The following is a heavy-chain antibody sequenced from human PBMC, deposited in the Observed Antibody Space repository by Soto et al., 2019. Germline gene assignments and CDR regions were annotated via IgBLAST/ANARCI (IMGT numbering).Heavy chain of an antibody. Sequence: QVQLVQSGAEVKKPGSSVKVSCKASGGTFSSYAISWVRQAPGQGLEWMGGIIPIFGTANYAQKFQGRVTITADESTSTAYMELRSLRSEDTAVYYCARTELGYCSGGSCYSPDYYYYGMDVWGQGTTVTVSS. D-gene: IGHD2-15*01. CDR2: IIPIFGTA. CDR3: ARTELGYCSGGSCYSPDYYYYGMDV. J-gene: IGHJ6*02. V-gene: IGHV1-69*01. CDR1: GGTFSSYA.